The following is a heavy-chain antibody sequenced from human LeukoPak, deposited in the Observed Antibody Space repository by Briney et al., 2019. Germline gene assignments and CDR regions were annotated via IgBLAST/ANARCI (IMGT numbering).Heavy chain of an antibody. J-gene: IGHJ6*02. D-gene: IGHD6-19*01. CDR2: IYYGGST. Sequence: KPSETLSLTCSVSGGSISSYYWSWIRQPPGKGLEWIGYIYYGGSTNYNPSLKSRVTISVDTSKNQFSLKLSSVTAADTAVYYCARDMAVAGNYGMDVWGQGTMVTVSS. CDR1: GGSISSYY. CDR3: ARDMAVAGNYGMDV. V-gene: IGHV4-59*01.